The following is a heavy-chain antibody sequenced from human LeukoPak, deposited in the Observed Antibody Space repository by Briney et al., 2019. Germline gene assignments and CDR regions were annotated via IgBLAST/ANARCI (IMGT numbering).Heavy chain of an antibody. Sequence: GGSLRLSCAASGFTFSNYWMHWVRQAPGKGLVWVSRINSDGINTSYADSVKGRFTISRDNAKNSLYLQMNSLRAEDTAVYYCARAVGRWLQFDYWGQGTLVTVSS. V-gene: IGHV3-74*01. J-gene: IGHJ4*02. CDR1: GFTFSNYW. CDR3: ARAVGRWLQFDY. D-gene: IGHD5-24*01. CDR2: INSDGINT.